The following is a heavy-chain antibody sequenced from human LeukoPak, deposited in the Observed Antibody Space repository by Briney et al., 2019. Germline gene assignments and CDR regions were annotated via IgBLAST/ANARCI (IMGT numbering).Heavy chain of an antibody. V-gene: IGHV1-3*01. D-gene: IGHD3-10*01. J-gene: IGHJ4*02. CDR1: GYTFTSYA. CDR3: ARLGELLPIDY. Sequence: EASVKVSCKASGYTFTSYAMHWVRQAPGQRLEWMGWINAGNGSTKYSQKFQGRVTITRDTSASTAYMELSSLRSEDTAVYYCARLGELLPIDYWGQGTLVTVPS. CDR2: INAGNGST.